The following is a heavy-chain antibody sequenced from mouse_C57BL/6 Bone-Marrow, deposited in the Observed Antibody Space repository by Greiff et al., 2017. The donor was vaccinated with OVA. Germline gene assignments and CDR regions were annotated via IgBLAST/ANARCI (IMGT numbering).Heavy chain of an antibody. CDR3: AKKDYDYDWFAY. J-gene: IGHJ3*01. D-gene: IGHD2-4*01. V-gene: IGHV2-2*01. Sequence: VKLMESGPGLVQPSQSLSITCTVSGFSFTSYGVHWVRQSPGKGLEWLGVIWSGGSTDYNAAFISRLGISKDNSKIQVFFKMNSLQAVDTAIYYCAKKDYDYDWFAYWGQGTLVTVSA. CDR2: IWSGGST. CDR1: GFSFTSYG.